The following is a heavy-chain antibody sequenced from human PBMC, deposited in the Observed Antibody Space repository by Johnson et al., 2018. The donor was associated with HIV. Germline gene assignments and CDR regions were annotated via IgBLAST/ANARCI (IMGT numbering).Heavy chain of an antibody. CDR1: GFTFSYYA. D-gene: IGHD4-17*01. J-gene: IGHJ3*02. V-gene: IGHV3-30*04. CDR3: AKGENDYGDYGLDAFDI. Sequence: QVQLVESGGGVVQPGRSLRLSCAASGFTFSYYAMHWVRQAPGKGLEWVAVIWYDGSNKYYADSVKGRFTISRDNSKNTLYLQMNSLRAEDTAVYYCAKGENDYGDYGLDAFDIWGQGTMVTVSS. CDR2: IWYDGSNK.